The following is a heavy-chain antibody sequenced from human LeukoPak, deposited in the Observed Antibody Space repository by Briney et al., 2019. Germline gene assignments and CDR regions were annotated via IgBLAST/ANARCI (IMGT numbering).Heavy chain of an antibody. CDR1: GFTFSSYA. CDR2: ISYDGSNK. J-gene: IGHJ4*02. Sequence: GRSLRLSCAASGFTFSSYAMHWVRQAPGKGLEWVAVISYDGSNKYYADSVKGRFTISRDNSKNTLYLQMNSLRAEDTAVYYCARVAMDYFDYWGQGTLVTVSS. CDR3: ARVAMDYFDY. V-gene: IGHV3-30*14.